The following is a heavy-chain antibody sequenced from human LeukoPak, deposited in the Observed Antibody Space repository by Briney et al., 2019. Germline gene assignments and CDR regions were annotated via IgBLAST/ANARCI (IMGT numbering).Heavy chain of an antibody. D-gene: IGHD2-15*01. CDR2: IRSDGSNK. Sequence: GSLRLSCAASGFTFSNYGMHWVRQAPGKGLEWVAFIRSDGSNKYYADPVKGRFTISRDNSKNTLYLQMNSLRAEDTAVYYCAKSGLNRFDYWGQGTLVTVSS. V-gene: IGHV3-30*02. CDR1: GFTFSNYG. J-gene: IGHJ4*02. CDR3: AKSGLNRFDY.